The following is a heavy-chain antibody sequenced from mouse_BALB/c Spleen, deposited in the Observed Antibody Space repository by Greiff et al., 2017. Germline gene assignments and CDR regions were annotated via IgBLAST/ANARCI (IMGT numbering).Heavy chain of an antibody. J-gene: IGHJ4*01. CDR3: ARNPGSRDAMDY. V-gene: IGHV2-4-1*01. D-gene: IGHD1-1*01. CDR1: GFSLTSYG. CDR2: IWSGGST. Sequence: VQLQESGPGLVQPSQSLSITCTVSGFSLTSYGVHWVRQSPGKGLEWLGVIWSGGSTDYNAAFISRLSISKDNSKSQVFFKMNSLQADDTAIYYCARNPGSRDAMDYWGQGTSVTVSS.